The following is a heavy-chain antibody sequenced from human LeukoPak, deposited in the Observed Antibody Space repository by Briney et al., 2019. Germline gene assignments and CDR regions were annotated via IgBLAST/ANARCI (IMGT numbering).Heavy chain of an antibody. D-gene: IGHD5-12*01. CDR2: IFNGGGEI. V-gene: IGHV3-23*01. Sequence: GGSLRLSCAASGFTFSSFAMVWVRQPPGKGLEWVSSIFNGGGEIHYADSVRGRFTISRDNSKNTLYLQMNSLRAEDTAVYYCAKSGYSGYDLDYWGQGTLVTVSS. CDR3: AKSGYSGYDLDY. J-gene: IGHJ4*02. CDR1: GFTFSSFA.